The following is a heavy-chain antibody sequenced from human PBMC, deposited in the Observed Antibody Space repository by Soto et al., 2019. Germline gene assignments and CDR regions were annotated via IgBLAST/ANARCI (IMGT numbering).Heavy chain of an antibody. Sequence: PSETLSLTCAVSGGSASSGTHFWRWIRQPPGKGREWIGYIYHSGTTNSNPSLEGRLTISVDKSTNHFGLSLASVTAADMAIYYFAIEDMSGTYYFDSWGQGIRVTVSS. V-gene: IGHV4-61*03. CDR2: IYHSGTT. CDR1: GGSASSGTHF. J-gene: IGHJ4*02. D-gene: IGHD1-26*01. CDR3: AIEDMSGTYYFDS.